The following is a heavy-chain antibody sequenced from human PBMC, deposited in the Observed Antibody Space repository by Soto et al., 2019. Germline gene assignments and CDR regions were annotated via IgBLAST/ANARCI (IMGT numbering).Heavy chain of an antibody. D-gene: IGHD3-22*01. J-gene: IGHJ4*02. CDR2: IIPIGGTP. CDR1: GRTFNNYA. Sequence: SVKVSCKASGRTFNNYAISWVRQAPGIGFEWLGVIIPIGGTPEHAQKFQGRVTISADESTNTAYMELSSLRSEDTAVYYCATNYYHGSGHYFIFEHWGQGNLVTVSS. V-gene: IGHV1-69*13. CDR3: ATNYYHGSGHYFIFEH.